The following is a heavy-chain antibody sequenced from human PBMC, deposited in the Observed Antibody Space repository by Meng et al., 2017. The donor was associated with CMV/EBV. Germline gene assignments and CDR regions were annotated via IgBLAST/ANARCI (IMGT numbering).Heavy chain of an antibody. Sequence: GESLKISCAASGFTFSSYAMHWVRQAPGKGLEWVAVISYDGSNKYYADSVKGRFTISRDNSKNTLYLQMNSLRAEDTAVYYCARDIWRIIAVAEGGGDYWGQGTLVTVSS. CDR1: GFTFSSYA. J-gene: IGHJ4*02. D-gene: IGHD6-19*01. V-gene: IGHV3-30*04. CDR3: ARDIWRIIAVAEGGGDY. CDR2: ISYDGSNK.